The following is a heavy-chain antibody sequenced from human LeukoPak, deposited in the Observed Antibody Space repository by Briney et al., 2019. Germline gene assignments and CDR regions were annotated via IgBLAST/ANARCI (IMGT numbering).Heavy chain of an antibody. Sequence: PGRSLRLSCAASGFTFSTYGMHWVRQAPGKGLEWVAVISYDGSNKYYADSVKGRFTISRDSSKNTLYLQMNSLRAEDTAVYYCAKMKARDYGDYEIDYWGQGTLVTVPS. CDR2: ISYDGSNK. CDR3: AKMKARDYGDYEIDY. J-gene: IGHJ4*02. CDR1: GFTFSTYG. D-gene: IGHD4-17*01. V-gene: IGHV3-30*18.